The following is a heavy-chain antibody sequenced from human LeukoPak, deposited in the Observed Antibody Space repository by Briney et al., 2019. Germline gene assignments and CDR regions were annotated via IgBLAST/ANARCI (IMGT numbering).Heavy chain of an antibody. Sequence: SGPTLVNPTQTLTLTCTFSGFSLSASGVGVGWIRQPPGKALEWLALIYWDDDKRYSPSLKSGLTITKDTSKNQVVLTMTNMDPVDTATYYCAHSGYYDSSGYYLALGYFDYWGQGTLVTVSS. CDR1: GFSLSASGVG. D-gene: IGHD3-22*01. J-gene: IGHJ4*02. V-gene: IGHV2-5*02. CDR2: IYWDDDK. CDR3: AHSGYYDSSGYYLALGYFDY.